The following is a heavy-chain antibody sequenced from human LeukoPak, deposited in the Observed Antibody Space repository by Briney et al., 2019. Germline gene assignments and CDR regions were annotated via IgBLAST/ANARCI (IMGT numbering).Heavy chain of an antibody. CDR1: GGSISSSSYY. CDR3: ARGGIRKYYFDY. V-gene: IGHV4-39*07. Sequence: SETLSLTCTVSGGSISSSSYYWGWIRQPPGKGLEWIGSIYYSGSTYYNPSLKSRVTISVDTSKNQFSLKLSSVTAADTAVYYCARGGIRKYYFDYWGQGTLVTVSS. J-gene: IGHJ4*02. CDR2: IYYSGST. D-gene: IGHD1-14*01.